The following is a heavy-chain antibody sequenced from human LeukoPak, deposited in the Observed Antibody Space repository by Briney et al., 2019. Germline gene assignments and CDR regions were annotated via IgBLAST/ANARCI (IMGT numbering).Heavy chain of an antibody. CDR3: ARGSRWFGELEEN. CDR1: GYAFIGYY. Sequence: ASVKVSCKASGYAFIGYYIHLVRQAPGQGLEWVGRIDPNSGDTNYAQKFRGRVTITRDTSISTAYMELSRLTSDDTAMYYCARGSRWFGELEENWGQGTLVTVSS. D-gene: IGHD3-10*01. CDR2: IDPNSGDT. J-gene: IGHJ4*02. V-gene: IGHV1-2*06.